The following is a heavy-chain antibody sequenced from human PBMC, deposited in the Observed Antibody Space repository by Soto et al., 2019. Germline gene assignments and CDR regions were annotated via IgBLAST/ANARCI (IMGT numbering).Heavy chain of an antibody. CDR1: GYTFTRYA. Sequence: ASVKVSCKASGYTFTRYAMHWVRQAPGQRLEWMGWINAGNGNTKYSQKFQGRVTMTTDTSTSTAYMELRSLRSDDTAVYYCAREYCGGDCPQGYYYYYAMDVWGQGSTVTVSS. V-gene: IGHV1-3*01. D-gene: IGHD2-21*02. CDR3: AREYCGGDCPQGYYYYYAMDV. CDR2: INAGNGNT. J-gene: IGHJ6*02.